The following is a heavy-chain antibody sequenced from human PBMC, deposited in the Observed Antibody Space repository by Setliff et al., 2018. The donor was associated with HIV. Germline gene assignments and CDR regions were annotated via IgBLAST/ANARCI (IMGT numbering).Heavy chain of an antibody. V-gene: IGHV3-23*01. D-gene: IGHD1-26*01. J-gene: IGHJ6*02. CDR1: GFTFSPYW. CDR2: IGGSTGST. Sequence: PGGSLRLSCAASGFTFSPYWMHWVRQAPGKGLVWVSAIGGSTGSTYYADSVKGRFTISTDNSKNTLYLQMNSLRAEDTAVYYCAKPLTQWGVSPYHYAVDVWGQGTTVTV. CDR3: AKPLTQWGVSPYHYAVDV.